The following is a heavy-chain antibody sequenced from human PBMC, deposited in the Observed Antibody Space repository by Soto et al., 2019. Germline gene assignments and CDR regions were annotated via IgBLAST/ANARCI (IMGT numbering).Heavy chain of an antibody. J-gene: IGHJ6*01. D-gene: IGHD3-10*01. CDR2: INHRGSL. CDR3: ARDLRQRQGRNMVV. Sequence: SETLSLTCTVTGGSMTSGDKYWTWIRHRPGEGLEWFGYINHRGSLYYNPSLKSRVSMSVDTTKNQFSLHLSSVTAADTAVYFCARDLRQRQGRNMVVWGQGTTVTVSS. V-gene: IGHV4-31*03. CDR1: GGSMTSGDKY.